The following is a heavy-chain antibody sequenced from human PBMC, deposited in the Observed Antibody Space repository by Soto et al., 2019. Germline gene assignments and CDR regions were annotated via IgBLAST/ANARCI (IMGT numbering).Heavy chain of an antibody. CDR3: ARSGNVGAVDY. V-gene: IGHV6-1*01. Sequence: SHTLSLTCAISGCSVSRKSAAWNSIRQSPSRGLEWLGRTYYRSKWYNEYAVSVKSRITINPDTSKNQFSLQLNSVTPEDTAVYYCARSGNVGAVDYWGQGTLVTVSS. CDR1: GCSVSRKSAA. D-gene: IGHD1-26*01. J-gene: IGHJ4*02. CDR2: TYYRSKWYN.